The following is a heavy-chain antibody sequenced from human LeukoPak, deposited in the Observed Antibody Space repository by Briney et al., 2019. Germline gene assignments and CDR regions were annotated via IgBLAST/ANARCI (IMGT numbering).Heavy chain of an antibody. CDR2: ISGSTSGT. CDR3: AKASSGTSSGSSN. D-gene: IGHD6-19*01. V-gene: IGHV3-23*01. Sequence: PGGSLRLSCAASGFTFSSSAMSWVRQAPGKGLEWVSTISGSTSGTYYADSVKGRFTIPRDNSKNTLYLQMTSLRAEDTAVYYCAKASSGTSSGSSNWGQGTLVTVSS. CDR1: GFTFSSSA. J-gene: IGHJ4*02.